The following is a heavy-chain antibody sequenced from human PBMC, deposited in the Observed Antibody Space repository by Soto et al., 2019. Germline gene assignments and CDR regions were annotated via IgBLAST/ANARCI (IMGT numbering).Heavy chain of an antibody. V-gene: IGHV4-4*07. D-gene: IGHD6-13*01. CDR3: ARDRKAAGRSNWSDP. Sequence: PSETLSLTCTVSGGSISYYYWSWIRQSAGKGLEWIGRIYPSGSTNYNPSLKGRVTMSVDTTNNQFSLKLGSVTAADTAVYYCARDRKAAGRSNWSDPWGQGTMVTVYS. CDR1: GGSISYYY. J-gene: IGHJ5*02. CDR2: IYPSGST.